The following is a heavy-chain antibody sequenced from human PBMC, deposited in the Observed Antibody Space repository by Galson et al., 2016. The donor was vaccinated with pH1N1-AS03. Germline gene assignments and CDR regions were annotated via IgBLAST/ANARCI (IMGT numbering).Heavy chain of an antibody. D-gene: IGHD5-12*01. CDR1: GFSFNSYA. Sequence: SLRLSCAASGFSFNSYAMQWVRQAPGEGLGWVSGIRGNGDSTYYADSVKGRFTISRDNSKDMFYLQMTSLRGDDTAVYYCVKGSWGIDIVDRIAHCGMDVWGQGTTVTVSS. V-gene: IGHV3-23*01. CDR2: IRGNGDST. CDR3: VKGSWGIDIVDRIAHCGMDV. J-gene: IGHJ6*02.